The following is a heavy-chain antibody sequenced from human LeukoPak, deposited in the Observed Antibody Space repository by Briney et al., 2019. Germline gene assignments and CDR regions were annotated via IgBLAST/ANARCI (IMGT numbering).Heavy chain of an antibody. D-gene: IGHD2-15*01. CDR1: GGSFSGYY. J-gene: IGHJ5*02. CDR2: INHSGST. CDR3: ARVGLGYCSGGSCYSRWFDP. V-gene: IGHV4-34*01. Sequence: KTSETLSLTCAVYGGSFSGYYWRWIRQPPGKGLEWIGEINHSGSTNYNPSLKSRVTVSVDTSKNQFSLKLSSVTAADTAVYYCARVGLGYCSGGSCYSRWFDPWGQGTLVTVSS.